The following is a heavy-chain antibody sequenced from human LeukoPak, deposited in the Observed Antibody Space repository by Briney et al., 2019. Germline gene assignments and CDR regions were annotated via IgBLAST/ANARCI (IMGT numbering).Heavy chain of an antibody. J-gene: IGHJ4*02. CDR3: ARRRWLAPYYFDY. CDR1: GGSFSGYY. Sequence: PSETLSLTCAVYGGSFSGYYWSWIRQPPGKGLEWIGEINHSGSTNYNPSLKSRVTISVDTSKNQFSLKLSSVTAADTAVYYCARRRWLAPYYFDYWGQGTLVTVSS. D-gene: IGHD6-19*01. CDR2: INHSGST. V-gene: IGHV4-34*01.